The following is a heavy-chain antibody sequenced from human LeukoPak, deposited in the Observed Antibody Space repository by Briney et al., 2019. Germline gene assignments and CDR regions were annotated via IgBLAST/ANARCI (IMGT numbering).Heavy chain of an antibody. CDR1: GFTFSSYS. V-gene: IGHV3-21*01. CDR3: ARGGPMVRGVSNY. CDR2: ISSSSSYI. J-gene: IGHJ4*02. Sequence: PGGSLRLSCAASGFTFSSYSMNWVRQAPGKGLEWVSSISSSSSYIYYADSVKGRFTISGDNAKNSLYLQMNSLRAEDTAVYYCARGGPMVRGVSNYWGQGTLVTVSS. D-gene: IGHD3-10*01.